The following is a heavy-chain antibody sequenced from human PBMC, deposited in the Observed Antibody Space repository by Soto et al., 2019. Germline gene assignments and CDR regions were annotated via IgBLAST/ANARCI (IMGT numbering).Heavy chain of an antibody. CDR3: TTDRIGTLGYYYGSGSYQTGSRKMDV. CDR2: IKSKTDGGTT. J-gene: IGHJ6*02. D-gene: IGHD3-10*01. CDR1: GFTFSNAW. Sequence: PGGSLRLSCAASGFTFSNAWMNWVRQAPGKGLEWVGRIKSKTDGGTTDYAAPVKGRFTISRDDSKNTLYLQMNSLKTEDTAVYYCTTDRIGTLGYYYGSGSYQTGSRKMDVWGQGTTVTVSS. V-gene: IGHV3-15*07.